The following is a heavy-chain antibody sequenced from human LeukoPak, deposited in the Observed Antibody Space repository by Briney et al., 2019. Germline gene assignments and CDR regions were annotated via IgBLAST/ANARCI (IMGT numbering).Heavy chain of an antibody. CDR1: GYSFTPYY. D-gene: IGHD6-19*01. Sequence: GESLKISCKGSGYSFTPYYIGWVRQMPGKGLEWMGIIYPGDSDTRYNPSFEGQVTISVDKSISTAYLQWSSLKASDTAMYYCARVVSSGWYSDYWGQGTLVTVSS. J-gene: IGHJ4*02. CDR2: IYPGDSDT. CDR3: ARVVSSGWYSDY. V-gene: IGHV5-51*01.